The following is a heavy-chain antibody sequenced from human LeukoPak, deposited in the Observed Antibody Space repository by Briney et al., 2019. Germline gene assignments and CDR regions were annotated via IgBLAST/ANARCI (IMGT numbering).Heavy chain of an antibody. CDR2: IIVVDDTA. CDR3: ARRLGDNYSNFSYYYNGG. Sequence: GPILPSCAASGFTFSSHAMNWVRHAPGKGLEWVSTIIVVDDTAYYADSVKGRFTISRDNSKNTLYLQMNSLRAEDTAVYYCARRLGDNYSNFSYYYNGGQGKVTTVTVSS. J-gene: IGHJ6*03. D-gene: IGHD3-16*01. V-gene: IGHV3-23*01. CDR1: GFTFSSHA.